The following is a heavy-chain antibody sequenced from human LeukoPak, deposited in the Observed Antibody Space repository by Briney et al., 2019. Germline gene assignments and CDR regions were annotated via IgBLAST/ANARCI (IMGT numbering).Heavy chain of an antibody. V-gene: IGHV1-18*01. J-gene: IGHJ3*02. CDR1: GDTFIRYG. Sequence: ASVKVSCKASGDTFIRYGISWVRQAPGQGLEWMGWISAYNGNTNYAQKLQGRVTMTTDTSTSTAYMELRSLRSEDTAVYYCARCGYSYGDDAFDIWGQGTMVTVSS. D-gene: IGHD5-18*01. CDR3: ARCGYSYGDDAFDI. CDR2: ISAYNGNT.